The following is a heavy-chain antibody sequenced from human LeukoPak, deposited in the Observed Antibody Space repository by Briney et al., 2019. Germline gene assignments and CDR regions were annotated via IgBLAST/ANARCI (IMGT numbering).Heavy chain of an antibody. V-gene: IGHV3-21*01. CDR1: GFTLNNYG. Sequence: GGSLRLSCAASGFTLNNYGINWVRQAPGKGPEWVSFISRSSSYIFYADSVKGRFTTSRDNAKNSPYLQMNSLRAEDTAVYYCARTYASGSRRYWYFDLWGRGTLVTV. CDR3: ARTYASGSRRYWYFDL. J-gene: IGHJ2*01. D-gene: IGHD3-10*01. CDR2: ISRSSSYI.